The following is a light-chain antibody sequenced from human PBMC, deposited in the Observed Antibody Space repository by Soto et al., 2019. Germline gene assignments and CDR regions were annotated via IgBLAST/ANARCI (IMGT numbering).Light chain of an antibody. V-gene: IGKV3-20*01. J-gene: IGKJ5*01. CDR3: QQYGSSPRT. CDR2: GAS. Sequence: EIVLTQSPGTLSLSPGERATLSCRASQSVSSSYLAWYQQQPGQAPRLLIYGASSRATGIPDRFSGSGSGTDLTLTISRLEPEEFAVYYCQQYGSSPRTFGQGTRLEIK. CDR1: QSVSSSY.